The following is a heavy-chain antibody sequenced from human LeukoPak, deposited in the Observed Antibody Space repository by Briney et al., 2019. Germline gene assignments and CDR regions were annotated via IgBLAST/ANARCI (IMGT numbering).Heavy chain of an antibody. J-gene: IGHJ5*02. CDR1: GGSISSSSYY. Sequence: PSETLSLTCTVSGGSISSSSYYWGWIRQPPGKGLEWIGRIYTSGSTNYNPSLKSRVTISVDTSKNQFSLKLSSVTAADTAVYYCARVKYDTRNWFDPWGQGTLVTVSS. CDR3: ARVKYDTRNWFDP. D-gene: IGHD3-22*01. CDR2: IYTSGST. V-gene: IGHV4-39*07.